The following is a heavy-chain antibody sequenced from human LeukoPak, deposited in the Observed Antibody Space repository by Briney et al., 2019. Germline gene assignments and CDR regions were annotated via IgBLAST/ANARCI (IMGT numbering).Heavy chain of an antibody. D-gene: IGHD5-18*01. Sequence: GGSLRLSCAASGFTFSSYGMQWVRQAPGKGLEWVAVISHDGTIQHYADSVKGRFTISRDNSDNTLYLQMNSLRDEDTAMYYCAKEGTAMASSYFDYWGQGTLITVSS. V-gene: IGHV3-30*18. CDR3: AKEGTAMASSYFDY. CDR2: ISHDGTIQ. CDR1: GFTFSSYG. J-gene: IGHJ4*02.